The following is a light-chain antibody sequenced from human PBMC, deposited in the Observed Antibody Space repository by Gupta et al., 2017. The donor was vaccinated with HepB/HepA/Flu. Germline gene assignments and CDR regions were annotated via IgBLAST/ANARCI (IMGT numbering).Light chain of an antibody. CDR3: QQYNSFSWT. V-gene: IGKV1-5*03. CDR1: QNIYTW. CDR2: KAS. Sequence: DIQMTQSPSTLSASVGDGVTITCRASQNIYTWLAWYQQKPGKAPNLLIYKASNLDSGVPSRFSGSGSGTEFTLTISSLQPDDFATYYCQQYNSFSWTYGQGTKVEIK. J-gene: IGKJ1*01.